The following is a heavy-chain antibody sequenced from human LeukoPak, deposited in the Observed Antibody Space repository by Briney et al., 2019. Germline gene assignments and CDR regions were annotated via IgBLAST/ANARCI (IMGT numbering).Heavy chain of an antibody. V-gene: IGHV1-2*02. CDR3: ARTTVTTNFDY. J-gene: IGHJ4*02. CDR2: INPNSGGT. D-gene: IGHD4-17*01. Sequence: ASVKVSCKASGGTFSSYAISWVRQAPGQGLEWMGWINPNSGGTNYAQKFQGRVTMTRDTSISTAYMELSRLRSDDTAVYYCARTTVTTNFDYWGQGTLVTVSS. CDR1: GGTFSSYA.